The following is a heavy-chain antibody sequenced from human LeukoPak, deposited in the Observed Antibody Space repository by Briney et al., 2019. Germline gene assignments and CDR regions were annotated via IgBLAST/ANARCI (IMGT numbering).Heavy chain of an antibody. CDR3: ARDLGKIGGNSSPFDH. CDR1: GFTFSTYW. D-gene: IGHD4-23*01. J-gene: IGHJ4*02. Sequence: GGSLRLSCAASGFTFSTYWMGWVRQAPGKGLEWVANIKQDGSEKYFVDSVKGRFTISRDNAKNSLYLQMNSLRAEDTAVYYCARDLGKIGGNSSPFDHWGQGTLVTVSS. V-gene: IGHV3-7*01. CDR2: IKQDGSEK.